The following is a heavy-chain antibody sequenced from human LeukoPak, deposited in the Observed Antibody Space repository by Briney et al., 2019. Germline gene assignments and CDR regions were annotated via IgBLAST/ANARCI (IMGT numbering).Heavy chain of an antibody. J-gene: IGHJ6*02. CDR2: ISYDGRKR. Sequence: GRSLRLSCTCSGFMFSGYGMYWVRQAPGKGLEWVALISYDGRKRFYADSVKGRFTISRDNSKSALVLEMNSLRVEDTAVYYCAKDYQSAPPVGMDAWGHGTKVTVSS. V-gene: IGHV3-30*18. CDR1: GFMFSGYG. CDR3: AKDYQSAPPVGMDA. D-gene: IGHD3-16*02.